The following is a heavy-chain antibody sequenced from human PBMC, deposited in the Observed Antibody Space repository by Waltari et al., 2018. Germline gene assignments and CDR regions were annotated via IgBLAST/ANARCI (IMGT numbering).Heavy chain of an antibody. J-gene: IGHJ4*02. D-gene: IGHD6-19*01. V-gene: IGHV4-59*01. CDR2: IYYSGST. Sequence: QVQLQESGSGLVKPSETLSLTCTVSGGSISSYYRSWIRQPPGKGLEWIGYIYYSGSTNYNPSLKSRVTISVDTSKNQFSLKLSSVTAADTAVYYCARSERYSSGWYYFDYWGQGTLVTVSS. CDR3: ARSERYSSGWYYFDY. CDR1: GGSISSYY.